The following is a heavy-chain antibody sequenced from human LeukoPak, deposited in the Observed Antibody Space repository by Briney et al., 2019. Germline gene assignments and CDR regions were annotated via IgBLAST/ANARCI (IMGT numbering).Heavy chain of an antibody. CDR1: GFTLSSYG. J-gene: IGHJ4*02. V-gene: IGHV3-30*18. CDR3: AKETQDIVVVPAAMRFDY. Sequence: PGRSLRLSCAASGFTLSSYGMHWVRQAPGKGLEWVAVISYDGSNKYYADSVKSRFTISRDNSKNTLYLQMNSLRAEDTAVYYCAKETQDIVVVPAAMRFDYWGQGTLVTVSS. D-gene: IGHD2-2*01. CDR2: ISYDGSNK.